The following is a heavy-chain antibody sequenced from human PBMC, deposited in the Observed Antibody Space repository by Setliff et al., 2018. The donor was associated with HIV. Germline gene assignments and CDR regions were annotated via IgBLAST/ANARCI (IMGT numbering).Heavy chain of an antibody. CDR3: ARGRYRSRWYASDHYYIDV. V-gene: IGHV4-38-2*01. CDR2: IYYRGST. Sequence: SETLSLTCAVSGYSISSGSYWAWIRQPPGKGLQWIGSIYYRGSTYYNPSLKSRVTISVDTSKNQFSLKLRSVTAADTALYYCARGRYRSRWYASDHYYIDVWGKGTTVTVSS. D-gene: IGHD6-13*01. CDR1: GYSISSGSY. J-gene: IGHJ6*03.